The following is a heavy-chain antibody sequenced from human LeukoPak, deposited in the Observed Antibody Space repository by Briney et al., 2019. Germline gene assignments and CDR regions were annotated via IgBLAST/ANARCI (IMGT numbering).Heavy chain of an antibody. CDR3: ARVFWSGPLDFDY. CDR2: IKQDGSEK. J-gene: IGHJ4*02. D-gene: IGHD3-3*01. V-gene: IGHV3-7*01. CDR1: GFTFIGYW. Sequence: GGSLRPPVAAPGFTFIGYWMGWFRKAPGRGRGGGANIKQDGSEKYYVDSVKGRFTISRDNAKNSLYLQMNSLRAEDTAVYYCARVFWSGPLDFDYWGQGTLVTVSS.